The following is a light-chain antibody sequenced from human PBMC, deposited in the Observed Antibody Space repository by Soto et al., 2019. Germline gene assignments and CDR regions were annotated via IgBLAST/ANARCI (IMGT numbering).Light chain of an antibody. J-gene: IGKJ5*01. CDR1: QSVSSY. V-gene: IGKV3D-15*01. CDR2: DAS. Sequence: EIVLTQSPGTLSLSPGERATLSCRASQSVSSYLAWYQQKPGQAPRLLIYDASNRATGIPARFSGSGSGREFTLTISSLHSEDFAVYYCQQYYDWPITFGQGTQLEIK. CDR3: QQYYDWPIT.